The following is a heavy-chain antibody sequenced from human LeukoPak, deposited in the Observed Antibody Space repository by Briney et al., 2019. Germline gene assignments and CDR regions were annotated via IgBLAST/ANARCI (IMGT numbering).Heavy chain of an antibody. V-gene: IGHV1-2*02. CDR2: INPNSGDT. Sequence: GASVKVSCKSSGYTFIDYYMHWVRQAPGQGLEWMGWINPNSGDTNFAQNFQGRVTMTRDTSISTVYMELSRLRSDDTAVFYCARGYYDSSDFEYFQHWGQGTLVTVSS. CDR1: GYTFIDYY. J-gene: IGHJ1*01. D-gene: IGHD3-22*01. CDR3: ARGYYDSSDFEYFQH.